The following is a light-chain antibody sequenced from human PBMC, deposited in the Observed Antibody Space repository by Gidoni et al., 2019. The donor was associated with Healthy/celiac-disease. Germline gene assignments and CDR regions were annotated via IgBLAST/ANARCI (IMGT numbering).Light chain of an antibody. CDR3: QHYYSYPRT. J-gene: IGKJ4*01. CDR2: AAS. Sequence: AIRMTQSPSSFSASTGDRVTITCRASQGISSYVAWYQQTPGKAPKLLIYAASTLQSGVPSRFSGSGSGTDFTLTISCLQSEDFATYYCQHYYSYPRTFGGXTKVEIK. CDR1: QGISSY. V-gene: IGKV1-8*01.